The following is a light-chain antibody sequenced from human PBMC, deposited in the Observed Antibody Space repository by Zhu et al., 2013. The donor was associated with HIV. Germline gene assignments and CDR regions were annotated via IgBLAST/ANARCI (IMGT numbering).Light chain of an antibody. V-gene: IGLV2-14*03. CDR1: SSDIGGYDY. CDR3: ASHTDNNFV. J-gene: IGLJ1*01. Sequence: QSALTQPASVSGSPGQSITISCTGTSSDIGGYDYVSWYQHHPGKGPKLIIYDVSDRPSGVSNRFSGSKSGNTASLTVSGLQAEDEADYYCASHTDNNFVFGSGTSVSVL. CDR2: DVS.